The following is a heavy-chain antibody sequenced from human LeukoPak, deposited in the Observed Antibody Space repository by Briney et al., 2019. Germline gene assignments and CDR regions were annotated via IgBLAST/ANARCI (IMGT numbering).Heavy chain of an antibody. J-gene: IGHJ4*02. D-gene: IGHD1-26*01. CDR3: TKAGVVGAKAGFDN. Sequence: GGSLRLSCAASGFTFSSYSMNWVRQAPGKGLEWVSSIDSSSNYIFYADSVKGRFTISRDNAKNSLDLQMNNLRDEDTAIYYCTKAGVVGAKAGFDNWGQGTLVTVSS. CDR2: IDSSSNYI. CDR1: GFTFSSYS. V-gene: IGHV3-21*01.